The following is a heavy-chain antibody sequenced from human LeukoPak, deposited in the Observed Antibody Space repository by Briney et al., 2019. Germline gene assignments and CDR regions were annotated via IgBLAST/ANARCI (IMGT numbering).Heavy chain of an antibody. CDR3: ARLELEAGPPAPVDY. D-gene: IGHD1-26*01. CDR1: GYSFTSYW. J-gene: IGHJ4*02. Sequence: GESLKISCKGSGYSFTSYWIGWVRQMPGKGLEWMGIIYPGDSDTRYSPSFQGQVTISADKSISTAYLQWSSLKASDTAMYYCARLELEAGPPAPVDYWGQGTLVTVSS. V-gene: IGHV5-51*01. CDR2: IYPGDSDT.